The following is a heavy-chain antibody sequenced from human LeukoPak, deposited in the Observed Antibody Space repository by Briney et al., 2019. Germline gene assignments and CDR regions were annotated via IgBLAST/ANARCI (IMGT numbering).Heavy chain of an antibody. V-gene: IGHV1-2*02. J-gene: IGHJ5*02. Sequence: ASVKVSCKASGYTFTSYGISRVRQAPGQGLEYMGWINPHSGDTDYVQKFQGRVTMTRDTSITTAYMEVTSLTSDDTAVYYCARSAGSAKYYYDNGGSYGGISWGQGTLVSVSS. CDR3: ARSAGSAKYYYDNGGSYGGIS. D-gene: IGHD3-22*01. CDR2: INPHSGDT. CDR1: GYTFTSYG.